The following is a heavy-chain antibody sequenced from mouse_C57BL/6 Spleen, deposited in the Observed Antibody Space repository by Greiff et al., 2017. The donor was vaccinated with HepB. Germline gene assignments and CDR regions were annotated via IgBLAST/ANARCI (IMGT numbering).Heavy chain of an antibody. CDR2: ISYDGSN. V-gene: IGHV3-6*01. CDR1: GYSITSGYY. Sequence: DVKLVESGPGLVKPSQSLSLTCSVTGYSITSGYYWNWIRQFPGNKLEWMGYISYDGSNNYNPSLKNRISITRDTSKNQFFLKLNSVTTEDTATYYCARGGDYDYDTYAMDYWGQGTSVTVSS. CDR3: ARGGDYDYDTYAMDY. D-gene: IGHD2-4*01. J-gene: IGHJ4*01.